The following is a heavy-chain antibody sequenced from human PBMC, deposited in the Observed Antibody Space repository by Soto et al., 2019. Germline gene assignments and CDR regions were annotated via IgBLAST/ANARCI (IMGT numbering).Heavy chain of an antibody. Sequence: PSETLSLTCAVYGGSFSGYYWSWIRQPPGKGLEWIGEINHSGSTNYNPSLKSRVTISVDTSKNQFSLKLSSVTAADTAVYYCARVCYRFGWYTNYYYYCMDVWGKGTTVTVSS. V-gene: IGHV4-34*01. CDR2: INHSGST. CDR1: GGSFSGYY. D-gene: IGHD3-16*02. CDR3: ARVCYRFGWYTNYYYYCMDV. J-gene: IGHJ6*03.